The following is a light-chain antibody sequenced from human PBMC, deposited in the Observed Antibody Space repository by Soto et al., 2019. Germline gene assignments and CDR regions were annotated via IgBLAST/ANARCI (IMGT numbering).Light chain of an antibody. CDR1: QSVGSTY. Sequence: EIVLTQSPGTLSLSPGERATLSCRASQSVGSTYLAWYQQKPGQAPRLLIYDASSRATDIPDRFSGSGSGTDFTLTITRLEPEDFAVYYCQQYGDSSWTFGQGTKVDIK. J-gene: IGKJ1*01. V-gene: IGKV3-20*01. CDR3: QQYGDSSWT. CDR2: DAS.